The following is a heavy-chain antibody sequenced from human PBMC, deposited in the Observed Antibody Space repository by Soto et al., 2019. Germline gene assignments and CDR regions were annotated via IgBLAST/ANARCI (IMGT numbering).Heavy chain of an antibody. D-gene: IGHD3-16*01. J-gene: IGHJ4*02. CDR3: VRVYVRQYDY. V-gene: IGHV3-30-3*01. CDR2: ISSAGTFT. CDR1: GLPFSSHA. Sequence: QVQLVESGGGVVQPGTSLRPSCLVSGLPFSSHAMDWVRQAPGKGLEWLSIISSAGTFTYNAESVRGRFTISRDNSKNTLYLQMNNLRVEDTAVYYCVRVYVRQYDYWGQGTVVTVSS.